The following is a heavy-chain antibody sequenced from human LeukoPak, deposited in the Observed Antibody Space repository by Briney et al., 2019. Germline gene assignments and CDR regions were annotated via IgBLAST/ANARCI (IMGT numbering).Heavy chain of an antibody. CDR3: AKIGPSSGYYTTLEYFQH. Sequence: GGSLRLSCAASEFSVGSNYMTWVRQAPGKGLEWVSLIYSGGSTYYADSVKGRFTISRDNSKNTLYLQMNSLRAEDTAVYYCAKIGPSSGYYTTLEYFQHWGQGTLVTVSS. V-gene: IGHV3-53*01. CDR1: EFSVGSNY. D-gene: IGHD3-3*01. CDR2: IYSGGST. J-gene: IGHJ1*01.